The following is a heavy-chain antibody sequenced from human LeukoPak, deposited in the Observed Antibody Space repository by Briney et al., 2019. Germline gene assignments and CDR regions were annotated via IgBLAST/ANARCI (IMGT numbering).Heavy chain of an antibody. V-gene: IGHV4-34*01. CDR2: INHSGST. J-gene: IGHJ6*02. CDR1: GGSFSGYY. Sequence: SETLSLTCAVYGGSFSGYYWSWIRQPPGKGLERIGEINHSGSTNYNPSLKSRVTISVDTSKNQFSLKLSSVTAADTAVYYCARDLYYYYGMDVWGQGTTVTVSS. CDR3: ARDLYYYYGMDV.